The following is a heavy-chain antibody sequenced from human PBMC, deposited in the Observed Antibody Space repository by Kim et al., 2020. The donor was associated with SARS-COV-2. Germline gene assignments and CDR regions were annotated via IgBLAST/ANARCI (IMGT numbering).Heavy chain of an antibody. CDR1: GGSISSSSYY. Sequence: SETLSLTCTVSGGSISSSSYYWGWIRQPPGKGLEWIGSIYYSGSTYYNPSLKSRVTISVDTSKNQFSLKLSSVTAADTAVYYCAEDRDGYNGRFDYWGQGTLVTVSS. V-gene: IGHV4-39*07. CDR3: AEDRDGYNGRFDY. D-gene: IGHD5-12*01. CDR2: IYYSGST. J-gene: IGHJ4*02.